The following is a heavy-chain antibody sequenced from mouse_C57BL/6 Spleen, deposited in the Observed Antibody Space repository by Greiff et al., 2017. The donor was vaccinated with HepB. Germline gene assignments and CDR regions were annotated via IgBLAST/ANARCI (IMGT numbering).Heavy chain of an antibody. CDR1: GFTFSSYG. D-gene: IGHD2-1*01. J-gene: IGHJ4*01. Sequence: EVMLVESGGDLVKPGGSLKLSCAASGFTFSSYGMSWVRQTPDKRLEWVATISSGGSYTYYPDSVKGRFTISRDNAKNTLYLQMSSLKSEDTAMYYCARHEGNYGDYYAMDYWGQGTSVTVSS. V-gene: IGHV5-6*01. CDR2: ISSGGSYT. CDR3: ARHEGNYGDYYAMDY.